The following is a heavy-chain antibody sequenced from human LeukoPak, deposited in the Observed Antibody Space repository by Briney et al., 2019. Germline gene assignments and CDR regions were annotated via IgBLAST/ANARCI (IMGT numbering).Heavy chain of an antibody. J-gene: IGHJ4*02. CDR3: ATETRIAAAGKPSYYFDY. V-gene: IGHV1-24*01. CDR1: GYTLTELS. Sequence: GASVKVSCKVSGYTLTELSMHWVRQAPGKGLEWMGGFDPEDGETIYAQKFQGRVTMTEDTSTDTAYMELSSLRSEDTAVYYCATETRIAAAGKPSYYFDYWGQGTLVTVSS. D-gene: IGHD6-13*01. CDR2: FDPEDGET.